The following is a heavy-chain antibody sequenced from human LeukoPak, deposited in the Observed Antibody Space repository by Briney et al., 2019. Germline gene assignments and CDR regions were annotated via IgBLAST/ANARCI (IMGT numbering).Heavy chain of an antibody. Sequence: KSSETLSLTCAVSGYSISSGYYWGWIRQPPGKGLEWIESIYHSGSTYYNPSLKSRVTISVDTSKNQFSLKLSSVTAADTAVYYCARPLDDYVWGSYRFDAFDIWGQGTMVTVSS. D-gene: IGHD3-16*02. CDR2: IYHSGST. CDR1: GYSISSGYY. J-gene: IGHJ3*02. V-gene: IGHV4-38-2*01. CDR3: ARPLDDYVWGSYRFDAFDI.